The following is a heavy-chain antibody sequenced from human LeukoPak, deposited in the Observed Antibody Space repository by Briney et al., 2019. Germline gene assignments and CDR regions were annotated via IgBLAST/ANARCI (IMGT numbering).Heavy chain of an antibody. CDR1: GFTFSSYA. D-gene: IGHD1-26*01. CDR3: TTAKWY. J-gene: IGHJ4*02. CDR2: ISYDGSNK. V-gene: IGHV3-30*04. Sequence: GGSLRLSCAASGFTFSSYAMHWVRQAPGKGLEWVAVISYDGSNKYYADSVKGRFTISRDNSKNTLYLQMNSLRAEDTAVYYCTTAKWYWGQGTLVTVSS.